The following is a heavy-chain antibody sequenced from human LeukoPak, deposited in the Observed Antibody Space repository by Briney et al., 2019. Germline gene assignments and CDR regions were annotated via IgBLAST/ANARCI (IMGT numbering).Heavy chain of an antibody. CDR1: GGSISSYY. CDR2: IYTSGST. J-gene: IGHJ6*03. D-gene: IGHD6-19*01. CDR3: ARASSGWSNYYYMDV. Sequence: KPSETLSLTCTVSGGSISSYYWSWVRQPAGKGREWIGRIYTSGSTNYNPSLKSRVTMSVATSKSQFSLKLSSVTAADTAVYYCARASSGWSNYYYMDVWGKGTTVTVSS. V-gene: IGHV4-4*07.